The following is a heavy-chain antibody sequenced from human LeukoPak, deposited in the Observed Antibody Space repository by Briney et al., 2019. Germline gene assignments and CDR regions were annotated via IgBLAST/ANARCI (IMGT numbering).Heavy chain of an antibody. Sequence: PSETLSLTCTVSGGSVSSGHYYWSWIRQPPGKGLEWIGNIYSSGSTKYNSSLKSRVTISVDTSKNQFSLKLSSLTAADTAVYYCAGRGISYFDSWGQGTLVTVSS. V-gene: IGHV4-61*01. CDR3: AGRGISYFDS. J-gene: IGHJ4*02. CDR1: GGSVSSGHYY. D-gene: IGHD2-15*01. CDR2: IYSSGST.